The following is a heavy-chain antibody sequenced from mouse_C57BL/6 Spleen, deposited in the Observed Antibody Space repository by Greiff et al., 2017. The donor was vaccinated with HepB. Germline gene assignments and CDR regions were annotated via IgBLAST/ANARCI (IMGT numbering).Heavy chain of an antibody. CDR3: TRDRSYDYDRTWFAY. Sequence: EVKVVESGEGLVKPGGSLKLSCAASGFTFSSYAMSWVRQTPEKRLEWVAYISSGGDYIYYADTVKGRFTISRDNARNTLYLQMSSLKSEDTAMYYCTRDRSYDYDRTWFAYWGQGTLVTVSA. J-gene: IGHJ3*01. V-gene: IGHV5-9-1*02. CDR1: GFTFSSYA. CDR2: ISSGGDYI. D-gene: IGHD2-4*01.